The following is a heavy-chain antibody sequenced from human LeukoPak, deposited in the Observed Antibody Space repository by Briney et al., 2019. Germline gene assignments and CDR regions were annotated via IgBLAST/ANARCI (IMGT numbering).Heavy chain of an antibody. CDR2: IYYSGST. D-gene: IGHD6-13*01. CDR3: ARAPGGCYSSSCLDY. CDR1: GGSISSYY. J-gene: IGHJ4*02. V-gene: IGHV4-59*01. Sequence: SETLSLTCTVSGGSISSYYWSWIRQPPGKGLEWIGHIYYSGSTNYNPSLKSRVTISVDTSKNQFSLKLSSVTAADTAVYYCARAPGGCYSSSCLDYWGQGTLVTVSS.